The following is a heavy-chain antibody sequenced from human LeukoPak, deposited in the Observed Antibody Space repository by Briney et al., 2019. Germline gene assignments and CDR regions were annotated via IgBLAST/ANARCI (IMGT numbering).Heavy chain of an antibody. J-gene: IGHJ4*02. CDR1: GFTVSSSH. D-gene: IGHD2-15*01. V-gene: IGHV3-53*01. Sequence: GGSLRLSCAASGFTVSSSHMSWVRLAPGKGLEWVSIIYSGGSTSYADSVKGRFIISRDNSKNTLYLQMNSLRAEDTAVYYCARDHCSGGSCYSAYWGQGTLVTVSS. CDR2: IYSGGST. CDR3: ARDHCSGGSCYSAY.